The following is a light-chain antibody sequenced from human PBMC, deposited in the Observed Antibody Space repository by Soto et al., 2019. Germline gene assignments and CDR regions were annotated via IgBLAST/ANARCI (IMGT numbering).Light chain of an antibody. Sequence: QSVLTQPPSVSGAPGQRVTISCTGSSSNIGAGYDVHWYQQLPGTAPKLLIYGNSNRPSGVPDRFSGSKSGTSASLAITXXXXXXXXDYYCQSYDSSLSVVFGGGTKLTVL. V-gene: IGLV1-40*01. CDR3: QSYDSSLSVV. CDR2: GNS. J-gene: IGLJ2*01. CDR1: SSNIGAGYD.